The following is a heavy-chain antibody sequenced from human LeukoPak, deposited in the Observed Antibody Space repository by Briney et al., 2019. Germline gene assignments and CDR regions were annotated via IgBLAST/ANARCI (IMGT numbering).Heavy chain of an antibody. CDR2: NNYSGSS. J-gene: IGHJ2*01. D-gene: IGHD3-9*01. CDR3: GRRTYYDTLTGYNYWYFDL. CDR1: GGSISSYF. Sequence: KPSETLSLTCTVSGGSISSYFWSWIRQPPGKGLEWIGYNNYSGSSDYNPSLKSRVTFSVDTSKNQFSLRLSSVTAADTAVYYCGRRTYYDTLTGYNYWYFDLWGRGTLVTVSS. V-gene: IGHV4-59*01.